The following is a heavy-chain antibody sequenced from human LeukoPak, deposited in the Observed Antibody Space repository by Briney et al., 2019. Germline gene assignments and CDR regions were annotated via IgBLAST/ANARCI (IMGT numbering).Heavy chain of an antibody. Sequence: SETLSLTCTVSGGSISSGGYYWSWIRQHPGKGLEWIGYIYYSGSTYYNPSLKSRVTISVDTSKNQFSLKLSSVTAADTAVYYCARVRSNNFDYWGQGTLVTVSS. CDR3: ARVRSNNFDY. CDR1: GGSISSGGYY. CDR2: IYYSGST. V-gene: IGHV4-31*03. J-gene: IGHJ4*02. D-gene: IGHD1/OR15-1a*01.